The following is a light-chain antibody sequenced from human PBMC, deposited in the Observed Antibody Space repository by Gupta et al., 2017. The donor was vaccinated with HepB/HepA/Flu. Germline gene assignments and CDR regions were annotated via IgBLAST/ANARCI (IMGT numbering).Light chain of an antibody. Sequence: EIALTQSPGTLSLSPGERATLSCRASQSVSSSYLAWYQQKPGQAPRLLIYGASSRATGIPDRCSGSGSGTDFTLTISRLEPEDVAVYYCQQYGSSPCSFGQGTKLEIK. J-gene: IGKJ2*04. CDR2: GAS. V-gene: IGKV3-20*01. CDR3: QQYGSSPCS. CDR1: QSVSSSY.